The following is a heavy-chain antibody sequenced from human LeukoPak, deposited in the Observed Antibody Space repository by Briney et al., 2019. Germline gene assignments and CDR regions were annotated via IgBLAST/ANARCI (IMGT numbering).Heavy chain of an antibody. J-gene: IGHJ4*02. CDR1: GYTFTHYY. D-gene: IGHD3-16*01. CDR3: ATGRGGVVY. CDR2: VNHSNGAT. V-gene: IGHV1-2*07. Sequence: GPVKVSCKPSGYTFTHYYMQGVPQAPGPGLEEMGWVNHSNGATSYAHTLQGRVTMTTDTSSNRAYMELTRLRSDDTAVYYCATGRGGVVYWGQGTLVTVSS.